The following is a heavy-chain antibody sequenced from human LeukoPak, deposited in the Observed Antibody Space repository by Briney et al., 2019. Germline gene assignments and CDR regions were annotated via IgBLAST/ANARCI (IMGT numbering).Heavy chain of an antibody. CDR2: IYYSGST. Sequence: SETLSLTCTVSGGSISSYYWSWIRQPPGKGLEWIGYIYYSGSTNYNPSLKSRVTISVDTSKNQFSLKLSSVTAADTAVYYCALSSNCSGGSCYSIIRLFDYWGQGTLVTVSS. CDR3: ALSSNCSGGSCYSIIRLFDY. D-gene: IGHD2-15*01. J-gene: IGHJ4*02. CDR1: GGSISSYY. V-gene: IGHV4-59*08.